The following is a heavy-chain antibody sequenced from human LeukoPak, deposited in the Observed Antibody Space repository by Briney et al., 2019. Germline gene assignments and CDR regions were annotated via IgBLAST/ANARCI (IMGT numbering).Heavy chain of an antibody. J-gene: IGHJ4*02. Sequence: PSETLSLTCTVSGGSISSRNYYWGWIRQPPGKGLEWIASIYYSGSTFYNPSLRRRVTISVDTSNNQFSLKLSSVTAADTAVYYCARDDSSSFDYWGQGTLVTVSS. CDR2: IYYSGST. D-gene: IGHD6-6*01. V-gene: IGHV4-39*07. CDR1: GGSISSRNYY. CDR3: ARDDSSSFDY.